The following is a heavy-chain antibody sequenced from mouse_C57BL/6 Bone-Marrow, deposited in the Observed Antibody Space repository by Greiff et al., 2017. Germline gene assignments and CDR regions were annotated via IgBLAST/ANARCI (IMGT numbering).Heavy chain of an antibody. CDR2: FDPETGGT. CDR1: GYTFTDYE. V-gene: IGHV1-15*01. D-gene: IGHD1-1*01. CDR3: TVTTVVATGAMDY. Sequence: QVQLQQPGAELVKPGASVKLSCKASGYTFTDYEMHWVKQTPVHGLEWIGAFDPETGGTAYNQKFKGKAILTADKSSSTAYMELRSLTSEDSAFYYCTVTTVVATGAMDYWGQGTSVTVSS. J-gene: IGHJ4*01.